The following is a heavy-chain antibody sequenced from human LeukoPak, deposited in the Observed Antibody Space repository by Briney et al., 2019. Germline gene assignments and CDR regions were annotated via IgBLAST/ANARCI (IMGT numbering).Heavy chain of an antibody. CDR3: ATESGESVMGGLDI. J-gene: IGHJ5*02. V-gene: IGHV1-24*01. CDR2: FEPEEGET. D-gene: IGHD2-8*01. CDR1: GDSLNELS. Sequence: GASVKVSCKVSGDSLNELSIHWVRQAPGKGLEWMGGFEPEEGETLHAEKLEGRVNMTEDTSTGTAYLELSSLRSEDMGVYYCATESGESVMGGLDIWGQGILVTVSS.